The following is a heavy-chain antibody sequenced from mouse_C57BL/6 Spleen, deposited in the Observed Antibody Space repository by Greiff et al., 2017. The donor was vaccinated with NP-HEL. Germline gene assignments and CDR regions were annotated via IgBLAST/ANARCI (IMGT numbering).Heavy chain of an antibody. V-gene: IGHV1-15*01. CDR2: IDPETGGT. Sequence: QVQLQQSGAELVRPGASVTLSCKASGYTFTDYEMHWVKQTPVHGLEWIGAIDPETGGTAYNQKFKGKAILTADKSSSTAYMVLRSLTSEDSAVYYCTRPFYYDYEGDLDYWGQGTTLTVSS. D-gene: IGHD2-4*01. J-gene: IGHJ2*01. CDR3: TRPFYYDYEGDLDY. CDR1: GYTFTDYE.